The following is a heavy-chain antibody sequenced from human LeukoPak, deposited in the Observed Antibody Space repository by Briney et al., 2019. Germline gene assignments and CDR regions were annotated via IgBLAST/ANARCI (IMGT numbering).Heavy chain of an antibody. CDR1: GFTFSNSA. CDR3: VKRWDDYNSDY. J-gene: IGHJ4*02. CDR2: ISSNGGTT. V-gene: IGHV3-64D*09. Sequence: PGGSLRLSCSASGFTFSNSAMHWVRQAPGKGLEYVSTISSNGGTTYYTDSVKGRFTISRDNPKNTVYLQISSLRTEDTAVYYCVKRWDDYNSDYWGQGTLVTVSS. D-gene: IGHD5-24*01.